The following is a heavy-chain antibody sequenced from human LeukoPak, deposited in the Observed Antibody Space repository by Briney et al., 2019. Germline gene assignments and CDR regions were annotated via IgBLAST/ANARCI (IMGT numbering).Heavy chain of an antibody. CDR3: ARGVSYDFPWWYWYFDL. J-gene: IGHJ2*01. V-gene: IGHV4-61*02. D-gene: IGHD3-3*01. CDR1: GGSISSGSYY. Sequence: SQTLSLTCTVSGGSISSGSYYWSWIRQPAGKGLEWIGRIYTSGSTNYNPSLKSRVTISVDTSKNQFSLKLSSVTAADTAVYYCARGVSYDFPWWYWYFDLWGRGTLVTVST. CDR2: IYTSGST.